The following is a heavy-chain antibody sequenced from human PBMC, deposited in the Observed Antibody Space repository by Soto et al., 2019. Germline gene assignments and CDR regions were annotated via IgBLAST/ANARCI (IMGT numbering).Heavy chain of an antibody. V-gene: IGHV1-69*02. CDR3: ARVPPDCSSTSCHYYYGMDV. CDR1: GGTFSSYT. J-gene: IGHJ6*02. D-gene: IGHD2-2*01. Sequence: QVQLVQSGAEVKKPGSSVKVSCKASGGTFSSYTISWVRQAPGQGLEWMGRIIPILGIANYAQKFQGRVTITADKSTSPAYMELSSLRSEDTAVYYCARVPPDCSSTSCHYYYGMDVWGQGTTVTVSS. CDR2: IIPILGIA.